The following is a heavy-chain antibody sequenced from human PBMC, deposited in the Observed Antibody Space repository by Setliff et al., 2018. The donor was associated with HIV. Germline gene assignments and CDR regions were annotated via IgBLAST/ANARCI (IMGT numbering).Heavy chain of an antibody. D-gene: IGHD3-10*01. CDR2: IYYSGST. CDR3: ARGRFHRLHRPYSGSGSLGIQYFDY. V-gene: IGHV4-59*12. CDR1: GGSISSYY. J-gene: IGHJ4*02. Sequence: SETLSLTCTVSGGSISSYYWSWIRQPPGKGLEWIGYIYYSGSTNYNPSFKSRLTMSLDPSNNQFPLRLNSLTATDTALYYCARGRFHRLHRPYSGSGSLGIQYFDYWGQGTLVTVSS.